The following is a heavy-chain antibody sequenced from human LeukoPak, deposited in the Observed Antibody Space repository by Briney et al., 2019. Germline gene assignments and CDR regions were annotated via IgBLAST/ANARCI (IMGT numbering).Heavy chain of an antibody. Sequence: GGSLRLSCAASGFTFDDYAMHWVRQAPGKGLEWVSGISWNSGSIGYADSVKGRFTISRDNAKNSLYLQMNSLRAEDTALYYCAKDMSLGTVTTALDYWGQGTLVTVSS. V-gene: IGHV3-9*01. CDR1: GFTFDDYA. J-gene: IGHJ4*02. CDR2: ISWNSGSI. D-gene: IGHD4-17*01. CDR3: AKDMSLGTVTTALDY.